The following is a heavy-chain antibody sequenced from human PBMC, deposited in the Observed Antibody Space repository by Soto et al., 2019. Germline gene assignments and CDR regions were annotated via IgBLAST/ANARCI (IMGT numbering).Heavy chain of an antibody. J-gene: IGHJ6*02. CDR3: ASTRGGQLALPSDYYDYGMDV. CDR1: GFTFSSYS. V-gene: IGHV3-21*01. CDR2: ISSSSSYI. D-gene: IGHD6-6*01. Sequence: EVQLVESGGGLVKPGGSLRLSCAASGFTFSSYSMNWVRQAPGKGLEWVSSISSSSSYINYADSVKGRFTISRDNAKNSLYLQMNSLSAEDTAVYYCASTRGGQLALPSDYYDYGMDVWGQGTTVTVSS.